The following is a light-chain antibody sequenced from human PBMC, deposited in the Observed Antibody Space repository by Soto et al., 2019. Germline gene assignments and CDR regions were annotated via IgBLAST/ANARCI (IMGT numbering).Light chain of an antibody. CDR3: QQTYSAPPT. CDR2: AAS. J-gene: IGKJ1*01. Sequence: MTQSPSTLSVSPGESATLSCRASQSISSSKLAWYQQKPGKAPKLLIYAASSLQSGVPPRFSGSGSGTDFTLTISSLQPEDFATYFCQQTYSAPPTFGQGTKVDIK. V-gene: IGKV1-39*01. CDR1: QSISSSK.